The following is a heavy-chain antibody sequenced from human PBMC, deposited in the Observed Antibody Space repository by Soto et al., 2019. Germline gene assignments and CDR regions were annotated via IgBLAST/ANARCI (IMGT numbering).Heavy chain of an antibody. CDR2: ISYDGSNK. D-gene: IGHD2-2*01. V-gene: IGHV3-30*18. CDR3: AKEGFQAPAAIGTWFDP. J-gene: IGHJ5*02. CDR1: GFTFSSYG. Sequence: GGSLRLSCAASGFTFSSYGMHWVRQAPGKGLEWVAVISYDGSNKYYVDSVKGRFTISRDNSKNTLYLQMNSLRAEDTAVYYCAKEGFQAPAAIGTWFDPWGQGTLVTVSS.